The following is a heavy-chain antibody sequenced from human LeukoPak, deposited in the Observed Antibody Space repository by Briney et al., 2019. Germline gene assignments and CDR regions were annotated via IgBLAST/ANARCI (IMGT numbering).Heavy chain of an antibody. D-gene: IGHD3-10*01. CDR1: GFTFSTYW. CDR3: ARGGSGGNWFDP. Sequence: GGSLRLSCAASGFTFSTYWMHWARQVPGKGLVWVARIYSDGSGISYADSVKGRFTISRDNARNTVYLQMNSLRVEDTAVYYCARGGSGGNWFDPWGQGTLVTVSS. CDR2: IYSDGSGI. J-gene: IGHJ5*02. V-gene: IGHV3-74*01.